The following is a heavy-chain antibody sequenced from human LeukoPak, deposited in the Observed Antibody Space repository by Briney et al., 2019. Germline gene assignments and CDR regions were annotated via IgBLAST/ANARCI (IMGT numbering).Heavy chain of an antibody. CDR2: INPNSGGT. CDR3: ARGARRYSRGGGYWFDP. V-gene: IGHV1-2*02. J-gene: IGHJ5*02. D-gene: IGHD3-16*01. CDR1: GYTFTGYY. Sequence: GASVKVSCKASGYTFTGYYMHWVRQAPGQGLEWMGWINPNSGGTNYAQKFQGRVTMTRDTSISTAYMELSRLRSDDTAVYYCARGARRYSRGGGYWFDPWGQGTLVTVSS.